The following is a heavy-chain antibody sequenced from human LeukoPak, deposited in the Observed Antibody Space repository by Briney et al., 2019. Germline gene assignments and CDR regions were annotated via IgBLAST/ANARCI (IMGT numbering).Heavy chain of an antibody. J-gene: IGHJ4*02. CDR3: AKDVGTSMFDY. Sequence: PGGSLRLSCEASGFTFSNSAMSWVRQAPGKGLEWVSAISPSGYTTNYADSVKGRFTISRDNSKNTLYLQMNSLRAEDTAIYYCAKDVGTSMFDYWGQGTLVTVSS. CDR1: GFTFSNSA. D-gene: IGHD1-26*01. V-gene: IGHV3-23*01. CDR2: ISPSGYTT.